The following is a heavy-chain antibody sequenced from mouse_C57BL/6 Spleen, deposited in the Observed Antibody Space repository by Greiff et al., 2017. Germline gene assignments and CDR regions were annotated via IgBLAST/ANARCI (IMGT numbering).Heavy chain of an antibody. CDR3: ASGVYYFDY. CDR1: GYAFSSSW. J-gene: IGHJ2*01. Sequence: QVQLQQSGPELVKPGASVKISCKASGYAFSSSWMNWVKQRPGKGLEWIGRIYPGDGDTNYNGKFKGKATLTADKSSSTAYMQLSSLTSEDSAVYFCASGVYYFDYWGQGTTLTVSS. V-gene: IGHV1-82*01. CDR2: IYPGDGDT.